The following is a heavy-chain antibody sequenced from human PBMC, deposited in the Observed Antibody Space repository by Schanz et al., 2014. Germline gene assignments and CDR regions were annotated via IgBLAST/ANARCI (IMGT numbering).Heavy chain of an antibody. Sequence: QLQLQESGPGLVIPSETLSLTCTVSGGSISSSTYYWGWIRQPPGKGPEWIGTIDDTGSTYYTPSRGGRLTWSGDPSKTHLSVQLTSVPAADTAVYYCARLMVPGWFDPWGQGQLVTVSS. D-gene: IGHD3-10*01. CDR1: GGSISSSTYY. V-gene: IGHV4-39*02. J-gene: IGHJ5*02. CDR2: IDDTGST. CDR3: ARLMVPGWFDP.